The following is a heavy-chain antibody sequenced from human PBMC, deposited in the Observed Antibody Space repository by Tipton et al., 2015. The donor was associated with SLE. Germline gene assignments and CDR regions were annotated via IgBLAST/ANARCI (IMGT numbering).Heavy chain of an antibody. J-gene: IGHJ6*03. CDR2: VYTSGIT. V-gene: IGHV4-61*02. Sequence: TLSLTCTVSGGSLSSGSYCWSWIRQSAGKGLEWIGRVYTSGITNYNPSLKSRVSISVDTSKNQVSLRLTSVTAADMAVYYCAGETRVVTPTDYFYYMDVWGKGTTVTVSS. D-gene: IGHD4-23*01. CDR3: AGETRVVTPTDYFYYMDV. CDR1: GGSLSSGSYC.